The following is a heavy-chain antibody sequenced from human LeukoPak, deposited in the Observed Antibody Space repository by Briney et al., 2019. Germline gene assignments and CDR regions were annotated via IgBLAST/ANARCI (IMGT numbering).Heavy chain of an antibody. Sequence: GGSLRLSCAASGFTFHNYAMSWVRQAPGKGLEWVSSISGNGGSTYYADSLKGRFTISRDNSKNTLYLQMNSLRAEDTAVYSCAKLHDYGDYYFDYWGQGTLVTVSS. J-gene: IGHJ4*02. V-gene: IGHV3-23*01. D-gene: IGHD4-17*01. CDR1: GFTFHNYA. CDR2: ISGNGGST. CDR3: AKLHDYGDYYFDY.